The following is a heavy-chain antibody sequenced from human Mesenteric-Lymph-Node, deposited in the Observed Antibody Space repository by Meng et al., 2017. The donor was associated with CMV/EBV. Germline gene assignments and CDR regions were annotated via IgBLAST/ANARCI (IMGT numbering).Heavy chain of an antibody. V-gene: IGHV1-46*01. CDR2: INPSGGST. CDR1: STFTGYW. D-gene: IGHD2-2*01. Sequence: STFTGYWIHWVRQAPGQGLEWMGIINPSGGSTSYAQKFQGRVTMTRDTSTSTAYMELSSLRSEDTAVYYCARAYCSSTSCSSNWFDPWGQGTLVTVSS. CDR3: ARAYCSSTSCSSNWFDP. J-gene: IGHJ5*02.